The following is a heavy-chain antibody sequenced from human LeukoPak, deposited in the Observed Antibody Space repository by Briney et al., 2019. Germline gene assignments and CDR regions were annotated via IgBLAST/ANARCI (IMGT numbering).Heavy chain of an antibody. CDR2: INHSGST. CDR1: GGSFSGYY. J-gene: IGHJ4*02. V-gene: IGHV4-34*01. Sequence: SETLSLTCAVYGGSFSGYYWSWIRQPPGKGLEWIGEINHSGSTNYNPSLKSRVTISVDTSKNQFSLKLSSVTVADTAVYYCAARKRGRGFDYWGQGTLVTVSS. D-gene: IGHD1-14*01. CDR3: AARKRGRGFDY.